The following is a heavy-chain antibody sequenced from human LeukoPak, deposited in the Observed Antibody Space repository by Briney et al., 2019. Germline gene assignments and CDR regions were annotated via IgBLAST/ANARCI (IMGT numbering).Heavy chain of an antibody. V-gene: IGHV4-34*01. D-gene: IGHD2-2*01. J-gene: IGHJ4*02. CDR1: GGSFSGYY. Sequence: SETLSLTCAVYGGSFSGYYWSWIRQPLGKGLEWVGEINHSGSTYYNPSLKSRVTISVDTSKNQFSLKLSSVTAADTAVYYCARRESPNRYCSSTSCYDHSNPNFDYWGQGTLVTVSS. CDR2: INHSGST. CDR3: ARRESPNRYCSSTSCYDHSNPNFDY.